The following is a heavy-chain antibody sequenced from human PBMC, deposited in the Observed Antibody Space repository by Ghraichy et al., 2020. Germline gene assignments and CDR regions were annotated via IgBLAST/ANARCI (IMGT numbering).Heavy chain of an antibody. CDR3: VRGPSARGMDV. Sequence: SETLSLTCTVSGGSIRNYFWSWIRQSPGKGLEWIGDIYYSGTTNYNPSLKSRVTISLDTPKSQFSLKLTSVTATDTAVYYCVRGPSARGMDVWGKGTTVTVSS. J-gene: IGHJ6*04. D-gene: IGHD4/OR15-4a*01. CDR1: GGSIRNYF. CDR2: IYYSGTT. V-gene: IGHV4-59*01.